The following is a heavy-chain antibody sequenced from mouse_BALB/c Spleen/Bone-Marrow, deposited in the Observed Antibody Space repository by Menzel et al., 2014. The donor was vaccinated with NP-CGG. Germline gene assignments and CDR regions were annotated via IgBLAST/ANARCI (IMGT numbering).Heavy chain of an antibody. V-gene: IGHV7-3*02. CDR1: GFTFTDYY. CDR3: ARDNGSSPSHWFFNV. J-gene: IGHJ1*01. D-gene: IGHD1-1*01. Sequence: EVKLVESGGGLVQPGGSLRLSCATSGFTFTDYYMTWVRQPSGKALEWLSFIRNEANGYTTEYSASVKGRFTISRDNSQSILYLQMDTLRPEDSATYYCARDNGSSPSHWFFNVWGAGTTVTVSS. CDR2: IRNEANGYTT.